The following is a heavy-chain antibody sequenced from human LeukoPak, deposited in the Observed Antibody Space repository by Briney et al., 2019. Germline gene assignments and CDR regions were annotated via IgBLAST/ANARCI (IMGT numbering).Heavy chain of an antibody. CDR3: ARRAGAYSHPYDY. Sequence: GGSLRLSCTVSGFTVSSNSMSGVRQAPGKGLEWVSFIYSDNTHYSNSVKGRFTISRDNSKNTLYLQMNSLRAEDTAVYYCARRAGAYSHPYDYWGQGTLVTVSS. V-gene: IGHV3-53*01. CDR1: GFTVSSNS. J-gene: IGHJ4*02. D-gene: IGHD4/OR15-4a*01. CDR2: IYSDNT.